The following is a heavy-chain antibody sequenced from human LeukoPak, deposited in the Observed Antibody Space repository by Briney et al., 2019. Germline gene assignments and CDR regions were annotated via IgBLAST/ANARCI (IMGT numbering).Heavy chain of an antibody. V-gene: IGHV4-39*07. D-gene: IGHD3-10*01. Sequence: SETLSLTCTVSGGSITTSNYHWGWIRQPPGKGLEWIASIYHDGTTTYYNPSLRSRVTISIDTSKNQFSLKVGSVTAADTAVYYCVRDVPSGLFDYWGQGTLVTVSS. CDR2: IYHDGTTT. J-gene: IGHJ4*02. CDR3: VRDVPSGLFDY. CDR1: GGSITTSNYH.